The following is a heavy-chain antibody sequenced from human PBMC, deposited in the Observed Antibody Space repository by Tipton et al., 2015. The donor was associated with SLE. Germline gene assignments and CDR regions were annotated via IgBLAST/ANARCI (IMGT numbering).Heavy chain of an antibody. CDR1: GFTVSSNY. Sequence: GSLRLSCAASGFTVSSNYMSWVRQAPGKGLVWVSRINSDGSSTSYADSVKGRFTISRDNAKNTLYLQMNSLRAEDTAVYYCARDGSSWYDYWGQGTLVTVSS. V-gene: IGHV3-74*01. J-gene: IGHJ4*02. D-gene: IGHD6-13*01. CDR2: INSDGSST. CDR3: ARDGSSWYDY.